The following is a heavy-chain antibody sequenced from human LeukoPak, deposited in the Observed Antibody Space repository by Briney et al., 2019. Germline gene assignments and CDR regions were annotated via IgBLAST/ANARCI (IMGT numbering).Heavy chain of an antibody. V-gene: IGHV4-39*01. D-gene: IGHD5-18*01. J-gene: IGHJ4*02. CDR3: ARSPGYSYDQIDY. CDR2: IYYSGST. CDR1: GGSISSSSYY. Sequence: SETLSLTCTVSGGSISSSSYYWGWIRQPPGKGLEWIGSIYYSGSTYYNPSLKSRVTISVDTSKNQFSLKLSSVTAADTAVYYCARSPGYSYDQIDYWGQGTLVTVSS.